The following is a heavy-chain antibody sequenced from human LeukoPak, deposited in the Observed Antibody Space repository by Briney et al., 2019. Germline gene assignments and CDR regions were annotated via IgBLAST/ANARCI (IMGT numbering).Heavy chain of an antibody. V-gene: IGHV3-23*01. J-gene: IGHJ4*02. Sequence: PGGSLRLSCAASGFTFSSYATSWVRQAPGKGLEWVSAISGSGGSTYYADPVKGRFTISRDNSKNTLYLQMNSLRAEDTAVYYCAKEGEYCSSTSCYTGFDYWGQGTLVTVSS. CDR3: AKEGEYCSSTSCYTGFDY. CDR2: ISGSGGST. D-gene: IGHD2-2*02. CDR1: GFTFSSYA.